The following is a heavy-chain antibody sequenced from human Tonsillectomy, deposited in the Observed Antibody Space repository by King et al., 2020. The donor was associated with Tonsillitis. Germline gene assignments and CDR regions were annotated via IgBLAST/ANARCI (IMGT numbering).Heavy chain of an antibody. Sequence: VQLVESGGGLVQPGGSLRLSCAASGFTVSSNYMSWVRQAPGKGLEWVSVIYSGGSTYYADSVKGRFTISRDNSKNTLYLQMNSVRAEDTAEYYCARGIRNWGPQHDAFDIWGQATMVTVSS. J-gene: IGHJ3*02. V-gene: IGHV3-66*01. CDR3: ARGIRNWGPQHDAFDI. D-gene: IGHD7-27*01. CDR1: GFTVSSNY. CDR2: IYSGGST.